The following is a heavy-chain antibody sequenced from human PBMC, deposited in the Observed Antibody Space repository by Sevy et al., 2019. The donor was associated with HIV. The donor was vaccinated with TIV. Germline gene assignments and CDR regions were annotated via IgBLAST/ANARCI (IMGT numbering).Heavy chain of an antibody. J-gene: IGHJ4*02. Sequence: GSLRLSCAASGFTFNTYSLIWVRQTPGKGLEWLSFIGTAAGVTYYADSVKGRFTISRDNAKNSLYLQMNSVRDEDTAVYYCARCPGHYSIDYWGQGTLVTVSS. V-gene: IGHV3-48*02. CDR1: GFTFNTYS. CDR2: IGTAAGVT. CDR3: ARCPGHYSIDY. D-gene: IGHD2-21*01.